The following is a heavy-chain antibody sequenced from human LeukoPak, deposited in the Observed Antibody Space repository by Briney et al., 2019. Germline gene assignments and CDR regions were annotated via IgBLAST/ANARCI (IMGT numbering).Heavy chain of an antibody. CDR3: ARDVWAAAGTNF. CDR2: IIPIFGTA. Sequence: GASVKVSCKASGYTFTSYGISWVRQAPGQGLEWMGGIIPIFGTANYAQKFQGRVTITADESTSTAYMELSSLRSEDTAVYYCARDVWAAAGTNFWGQGTLVTVSS. CDR1: GYTFTSYG. V-gene: IGHV1-69*13. D-gene: IGHD6-13*01. J-gene: IGHJ4*02.